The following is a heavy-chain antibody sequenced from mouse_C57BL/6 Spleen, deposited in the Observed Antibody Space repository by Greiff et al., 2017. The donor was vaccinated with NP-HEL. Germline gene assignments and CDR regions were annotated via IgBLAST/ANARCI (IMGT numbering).Heavy chain of an antibody. J-gene: IGHJ3*01. CDR1: GFNIKDDY. Sequence: EVQLQESGAELVRPGASVKLSCTASGFNIKDDYMHWVKQRPEQGLEWIGWIDPENGDTEYASKFQGKATITADTSSNTAYLQLSSLTSEDTAVYYCTLNYYGSSRFAYWGQGTLVTVSA. V-gene: IGHV14-4*01. CDR2: IDPENGDT. CDR3: TLNYYGSSRFAY. D-gene: IGHD1-1*01.